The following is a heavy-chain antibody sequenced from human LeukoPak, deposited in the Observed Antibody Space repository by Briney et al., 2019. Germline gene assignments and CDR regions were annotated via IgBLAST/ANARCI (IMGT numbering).Heavy chain of an antibody. CDR1: GFTFSSYW. V-gene: IGHV3-74*01. D-gene: IGHD1-26*01. CDR3: ARDGPLGSYLDY. Sequence: GGSLRLSCAASGFTFSSYWMYWVRQAPGKGLVWVSRISSDGSSTDYADSVKGRFTISRDNAKNTMYLQVNSLRTEDTAVYYCARDGPLGSYLDYWGQGTLVTVSS. J-gene: IGHJ4*02. CDR2: ISSDGSST.